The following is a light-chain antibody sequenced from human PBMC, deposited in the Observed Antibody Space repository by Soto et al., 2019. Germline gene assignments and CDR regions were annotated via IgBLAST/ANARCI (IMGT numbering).Light chain of an antibody. CDR2: AAS. V-gene: IGKV1D-16*01. CDR3: QQYVSYPRT. CDR1: HNVDNW. Sequence: DIEMTQSPSSLFASVGDRVTITCRASHNVDNWVAWYQQKPEKAPKSLIYAASSLHSGVPLRFSGSGSGALFTLTISNLQPEDFATYYCQQYVSYPRTFGQGTQVEIK. J-gene: IGKJ1*01.